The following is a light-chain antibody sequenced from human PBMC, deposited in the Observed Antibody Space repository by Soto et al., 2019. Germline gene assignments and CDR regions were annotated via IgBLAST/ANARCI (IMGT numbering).Light chain of an antibody. CDR3: QQHGISHIT. V-gene: IGKV3-20*01. J-gene: IGKJ5*01. CDR1: QNINNNY. CDR2: DAS. Sequence: VLTPSPGPLSLSPGGRATLSFPASQNINNNYLAWYQHKPGQAPRLLIYDASLRATGVPDRFSGSGSGTDFTLTTTRLEPDDSAVYYCQQHGISHITFAQGHDWRL.